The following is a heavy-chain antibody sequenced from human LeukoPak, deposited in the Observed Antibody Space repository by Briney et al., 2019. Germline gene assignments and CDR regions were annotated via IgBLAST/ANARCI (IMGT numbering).Heavy chain of an antibody. D-gene: IGHD3-22*01. J-gene: IGHJ4*02. CDR1: GGTFSSYA. CDR2: IIPIFGTA. Sequence: SVKVSCKASGGTFSSYAISWVRQAPGQGLEWMGGIIPIFGTANYAQKFQGRVTTTADESTSTAYMELSSLRSEDTAVYYCATDTYYYDSSGYSADYWGQGTLVTVSS. V-gene: IGHV1-69*13. CDR3: ATDTYYYDSSGYSADY.